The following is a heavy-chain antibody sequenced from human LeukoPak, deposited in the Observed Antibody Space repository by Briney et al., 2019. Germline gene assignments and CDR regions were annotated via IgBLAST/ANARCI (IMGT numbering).Heavy chain of an antibody. CDR3: AKGDSSSVSYYYYMDV. V-gene: IGHV3-23*01. Sequence: PGGSLRLSCAASGFTFTKYAMSWVRQAAGKGLEWVSAISGSGGSTYYADSVKGRFTISRDNSKNTLYLQMNSLRAEDTAVYYCAKGDSSSVSYYYYMDVWGKGTTVTVSS. J-gene: IGHJ6*03. CDR1: GFTFTKYA. CDR2: ISGSGGST. D-gene: IGHD6-6*01.